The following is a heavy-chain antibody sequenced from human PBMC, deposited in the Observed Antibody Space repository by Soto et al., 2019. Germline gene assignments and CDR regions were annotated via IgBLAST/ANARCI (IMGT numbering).Heavy chain of an antibody. V-gene: IGHV3-66*01. J-gene: IGHJ5*02. D-gene: IGHD3-3*02. CDR2: IYSGGST. CDR3: ARDPILHPLAT. Sequence: HPGGSLRLSCAASGFTVSSNYMSWVRQAPGKGLEWVSVIYSGGSTYYADSVKGRFTISRDNSKNTLYLQMNSLRAEDTAVYYCARDPILHPLATWGQGTLVTVSS. CDR1: GFTVSSNY.